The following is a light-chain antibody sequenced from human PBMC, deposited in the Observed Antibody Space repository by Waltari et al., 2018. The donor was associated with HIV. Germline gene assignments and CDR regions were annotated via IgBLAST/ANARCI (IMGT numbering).Light chain of an antibody. CDR2: AVT. V-gene: IGLV2-23*02. Sequence: QSALTQPASVSGSPGQSITIPCTATSSDVASYNLVSWYQQHPGKAPKVMIYAVTKRPSGFSNRFSGSKSDNTASLTISGLQAEDEADYYCCSYAGTGTYVFGTGTKVTVL. CDR1: SSDVASYNL. CDR3: CSYAGTGTYV. J-gene: IGLJ1*01.